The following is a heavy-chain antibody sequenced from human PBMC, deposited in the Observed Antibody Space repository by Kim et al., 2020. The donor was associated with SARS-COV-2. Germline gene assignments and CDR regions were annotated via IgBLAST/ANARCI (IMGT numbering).Heavy chain of an antibody. J-gene: IGHJ4*02. CDR3: ARRGSYYDSSGQNTGVLYDY. Sequence: GESLKLSCKGSGYSFTSYWIGWVRQMPGKGLEWMGIIYPGDSDTRYSPSFQGQVTISADKSISTAYLQWSSLKASDTAMYYCARRGSYYDSSGQNTGVLYDYWGQGTLVTVSS. CDR1: GYSFTSYW. CDR2: IYPGDSDT. V-gene: IGHV5-51*01. D-gene: IGHD3-22*01.